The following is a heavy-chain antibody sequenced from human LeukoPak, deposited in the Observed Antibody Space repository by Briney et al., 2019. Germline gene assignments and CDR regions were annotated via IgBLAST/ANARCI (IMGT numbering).Heavy chain of an antibody. J-gene: IGHJ4*02. V-gene: IGHV4-34*01. CDR3: AKEPQY. CDR1: GGSFSGYY. Sequence: SETLSLTCAVYGGSFSGYYWSWIRQPPGKGLEWIGEIDHSGSTNYNPSLKSRVTISVDTSKNQFSLKLSSVTAADTAVYYGAKEPQYWGQGTLVTVSS. CDR2: IDHSGST.